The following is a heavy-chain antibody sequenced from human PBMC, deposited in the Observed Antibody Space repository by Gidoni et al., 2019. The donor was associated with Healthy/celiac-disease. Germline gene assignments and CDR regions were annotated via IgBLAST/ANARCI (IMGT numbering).Heavy chain of an antibody. CDR1: GGTFSSYA. CDR2: IIPILGIA. V-gene: IGHV1-69*09. D-gene: IGHD3-9*01. CDR3: ARVGRYFDWLPFDP. Sequence: QVQLVQSGAEVKKPGSSVKVSCKASGGTFSSYAISWVRQAPGQGLEWMGRIIPILGIANYAQKFQGRVTITADKSTSTAYMELSSLRSEDTAVYYCARVGRYFDWLPFDPWGQGTLVTVSS. J-gene: IGHJ5*02.